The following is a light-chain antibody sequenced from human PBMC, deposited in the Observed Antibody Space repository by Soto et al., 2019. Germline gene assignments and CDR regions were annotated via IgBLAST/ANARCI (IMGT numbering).Light chain of an antibody. CDR2: LGS. Sequence: DIVMTQSPLSLPVTPGEPASISCRSSQSLLQSNGYEYLDWYLQKPGQSPQPLNYLGSNRAIGVPDRFRGSGSGNDFTLKISRVEAEDVGVYYCIQSLQTPYTLGQGTKVEIK. CDR3: IQSLQTPYT. J-gene: IGKJ2*01. V-gene: IGKV2-28*01. CDR1: QSLLQSNGYEY.